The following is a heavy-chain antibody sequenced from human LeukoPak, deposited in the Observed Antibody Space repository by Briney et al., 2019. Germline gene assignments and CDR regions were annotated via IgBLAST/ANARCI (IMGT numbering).Heavy chain of an antibody. D-gene: IGHD2-15*01. CDR3: ARDRLGYCSGGSCRTNAFDI. Sequence: GGSLRLSCAASGFTFSDYYMSWIRQAPGTGLEWVSYISSSGSTIYYADSVKSRFTISRDNAKNSLYLQMNSLRAEDTAVYYCARDRLGYCSGGSCRTNAFDIWGQGTMVTVSS. V-gene: IGHV3-11*04. CDR1: GFTFSDYY. CDR2: ISSSGSTI. J-gene: IGHJ3*02.